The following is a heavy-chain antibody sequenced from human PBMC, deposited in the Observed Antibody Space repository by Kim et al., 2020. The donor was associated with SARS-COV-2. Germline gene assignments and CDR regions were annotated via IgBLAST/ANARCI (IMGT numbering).Heavy chain of an antibody. J-gene: IGHJ6*02. CDR3: ATLIDYGDFLSLGMDV. D-gene: IGHD4-17*01. V-gene: IGHV1-46*01. Sequence: ASVKVSCKASGYTFTSYYMHWVRQAPGQGLEWMGIINPSGGSTSYAQKFQGRVTMTRDTSTSTVYMELSSLRSEDTAVYYCATLIDYGDFLSLGMDVWGQGTTVTVSS. CDR2: INPSGGST. CDR1: GYTFTSYY.